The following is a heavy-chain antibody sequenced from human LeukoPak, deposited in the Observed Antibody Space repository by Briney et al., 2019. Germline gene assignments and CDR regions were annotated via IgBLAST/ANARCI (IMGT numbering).Heavy chain of an antibody. V-gene: IGHV4-39*01. CDR3: ATLGYSYGTDY. CDR1: GGSISSSSYY. CDR2: IYYSGST. Sequence: PSETLSLTCTVSGGSISSSSYYWGWLRQPPGKGLEWIGSIYYSGSTYYNPSLKSRVTISVDTSKNQFSLKLSSVTAADTAVYYCATLGYSYGTDYWGQGTLVTVSS. D-gene: IGHD5-18*01. J-gene: IGHJ4*02.